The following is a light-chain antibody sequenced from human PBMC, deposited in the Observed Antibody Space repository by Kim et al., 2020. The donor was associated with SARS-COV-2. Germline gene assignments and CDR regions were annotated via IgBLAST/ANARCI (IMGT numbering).Light chain of an antibody. CDR1: QDIDNY. CDR3: QYLKNYPLT. V-gene: IGKV1-9*01. Sequence: IQLTQSPSSLSASVGDRVTITCRATQDIDNYVAWYQQKPGKAPNLLISAASTLQSGVPSRFSGSGSGTDFALTINSLQPEDFAAYYCQYLKNYPLTFGQGTRLGIK. CDR2: AAS. J-gene: IGKJ5*01.